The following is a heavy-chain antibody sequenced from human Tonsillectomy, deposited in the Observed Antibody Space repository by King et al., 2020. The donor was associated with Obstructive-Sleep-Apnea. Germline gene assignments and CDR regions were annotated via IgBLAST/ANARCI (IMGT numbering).Heavy chain of an antibody. CDR2: ISSSGSFI. J-gene: IGHJ3*02. D-gene: IGHD2-15*01. CDR1: GFTFSSYN. Sequence: VQLVQSGGGPVKPGGSLRLSCAASGFTFSSYNMNWVRQAPGKGLEWVSSISSSGSFIYYADSVKGRFTIYRDNAKNSLYLQMNSLRVEDTAEYYCARDGRYCSGGSCPDAFDIWGQGTMVTVSS. V-gene: IGHV3-21*01. CDR3: ARDGRYCSGGSCPDAFDI.